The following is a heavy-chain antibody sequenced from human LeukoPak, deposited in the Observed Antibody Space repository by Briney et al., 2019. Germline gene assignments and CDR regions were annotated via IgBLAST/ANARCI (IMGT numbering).Heavy chain of an antibody. D-gene: IGHD3-22*01. CDR1: GFTFSSYS. V-gene: IGHV3-48*01. J-gene: IGHJ4*02. CDR3: ARGLYPFYGSSGYGLDY. CDR2: ISSSSSTI. Sequence: GGSLRLSCAASGFTFSSYSMNWVRQAPGKGLEWVSYISSSSSTIYYADSVKGRFTISRDNAKNSLYLQMNSLRAEDTAVYYCARGLYPFYGSSGYGLDYWGQGTLVTVSS.